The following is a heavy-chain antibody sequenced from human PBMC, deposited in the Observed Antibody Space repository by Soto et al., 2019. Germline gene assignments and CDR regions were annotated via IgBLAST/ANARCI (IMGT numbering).Heavy chain of an antibody. D-gene: IGHD3-22*01. Sequence: PGGSLSLSCAASGFTFSSYEMNWVRQAPGKGLEWVSYISSSGSTIYYADSVKGRFTISRDNSGNTLYLQMNSLRAEDTAVYYCAKSVRYYDSSAYYPLDYWGQGTLVTVSS. CDR1: GFTFSSYE. V-gene: IGHV3-48*03. CDR3: AKSVRYYDSSAYYPLDY. J-gene: IGHJ4*02. CDR2: ISSSGSTI.